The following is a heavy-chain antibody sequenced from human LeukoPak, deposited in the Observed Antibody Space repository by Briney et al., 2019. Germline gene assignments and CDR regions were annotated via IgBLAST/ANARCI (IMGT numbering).Heavy chain of an antibody. CDR3: ARSGGDYGDFNHWFEP. D-gene: IGHD4-17*01. J-gene: IGHJ5*02. Sequence: GASVKVSCKASGYTFTSYGISWVRQAPGQGLEWMGWISAYNGNTNYAQKLQGRVTMTTDTSTSTAYMELRSLRSDDTAVYYCARSGGDYGDFNHWFEPWGQGTLVTVSS. V-gene: IGHV1-18*01. CDR1: GYTFTSYG. CDR2: ISAYNGNT.